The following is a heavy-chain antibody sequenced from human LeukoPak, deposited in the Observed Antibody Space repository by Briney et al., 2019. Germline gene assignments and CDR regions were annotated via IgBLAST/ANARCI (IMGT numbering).Heavy chain of an antibody. J-gene: IGHJ4*02. Sequence: PGGSLRLSCAASGFTFSSYEMNWVRQAPGKGLEWVSGISWNSGSIGYADSVKGRFTISRDNAKNSLYLQMNSLRAEDTALYYCAKDSSGSGWYSLDYWGQGTLVTVSS. V-gene: IGHV3-9*01. CDR1: GFTFSSYE. D-gene: IGHD6-19*01. CDR2: ISWNSGSI. CDR3: AKDSSGSGWYSLDY.